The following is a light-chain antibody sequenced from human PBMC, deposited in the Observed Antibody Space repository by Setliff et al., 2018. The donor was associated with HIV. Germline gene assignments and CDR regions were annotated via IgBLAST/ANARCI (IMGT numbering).Light chain of an antibody. CDR3: NSFASNSAYTPYV. V-gene: IGLV2-23*02. CDR2: EVT. CDR1: SSDVGNYNL. Sequence: QSALAQPASVSGSPGQSITISCSGTSSDVGNYNLVSWYQQPPGKAPKLMVYEVTKRPLGVSTRFSGSKSGNTASLTISGLLAEDEADYYCNSFASNSAYTPYVFGTGTKVTVL. J-gene: IGLJ1*01.